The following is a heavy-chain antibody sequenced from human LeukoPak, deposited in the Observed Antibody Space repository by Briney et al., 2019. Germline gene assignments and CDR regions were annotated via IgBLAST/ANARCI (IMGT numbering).Heavy chain of an antibody. V-gene: IGHV4-61*01. CDR1: GGSISSSTYY. J-gene: IGHJ4*02. Sequence: PSETLSLTCTVSGGSISSSTYYWSWIRQPPGKGLEWIGYIYYSGSTNYNPSLKSRATISVDTSKNQFSLKLSSVTAADTALYYCARGVEYSSSSGLGYWGQRTLVTVSS. CDR3: ARGVEYSSSSGLGY. D-gene: IGHD6-6*01. CDR2: IYYSGST.